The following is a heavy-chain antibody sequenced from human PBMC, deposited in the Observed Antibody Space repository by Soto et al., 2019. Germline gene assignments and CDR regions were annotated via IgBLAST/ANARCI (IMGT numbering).Heavy chain of an antibody. V-gene: IGHV3-33*01. J-gene: IGHJ6*02. CDR1: GFTFSSYG. D-gene: IGHD4-17*01. CDR2: IWYDGSNK. Sequence: QVQLVESGGGVVQPGRSLRLSCAASGFTFSSYGMHWVRQAPGKGLEWVAVIWYDGSNKYYADSVKGRFTISRDNSKNTLYLQMNSLRAEDTAVYYCARDPDYGDYVPPNYYGMDVWGQGTTVTVSS. CDR3: ARDPDYGDYVPPNYYGMDV.